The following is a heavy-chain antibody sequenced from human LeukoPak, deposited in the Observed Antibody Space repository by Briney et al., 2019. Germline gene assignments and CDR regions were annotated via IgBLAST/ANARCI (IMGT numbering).Heavy chain of an antibody. CDR3: ARGSYGYD. CDR1: GYTFTDYY. V-gene: IGHV1-2*02. CDR2: INPNPNSGGT. J-gene: IGHJ4*02. D-gene: IGHD1-26*01. Sequence: ASVKVSCKASGYTFTDYYLHWVRQAPGQGLEWVGWINPNPNSGGTSYAQKFQGGVTMTRDTSINTAYMKLSGLRSDDTAVYFCARGSYGYDWGQGTLVTVSS.